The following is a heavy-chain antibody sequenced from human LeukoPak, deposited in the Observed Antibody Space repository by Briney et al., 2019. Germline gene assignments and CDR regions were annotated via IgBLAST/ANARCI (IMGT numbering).Heavy chain of an antibody. V-gene: IGHV4-59*01. CDR1: GGSISSYY. CDR2: IYYIGST. J-gene: IGHJ2*01. D-gene: IGHD1-26*01. CDR3: ATDGNFDL. Sequence: ASETLSLTCTVSGGSISSYYWSWIRQPPGKGLEWIGHIYYIGSTNYNPSLRSRVTISVDTSKNQFSLKLSSVTAADTAVYYCATDGNFDLWGRGTLVTVSS.